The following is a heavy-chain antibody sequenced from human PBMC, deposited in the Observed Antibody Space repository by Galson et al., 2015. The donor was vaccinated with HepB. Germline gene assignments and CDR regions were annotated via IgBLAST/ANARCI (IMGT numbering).Heavy chain of an antibody. Sequence: SIRLSCAASGVTFSGTAIHWVRQASGKAQERIGRTGSKANKYATRDVASLKGRFIISRDDSKNTAYLHMNSLKIEDTAVYYCTRLGDLSGYSSAWGQGTLVTVSS. J-gene: IGHJ4*02. CDR2: TGSKANKYAT. V-gene: IGHV3-73*01. D-gene: IGHD6-19*01. CDR1: GVTFSGTA. CDR3: TRLGDLSGYSSA.